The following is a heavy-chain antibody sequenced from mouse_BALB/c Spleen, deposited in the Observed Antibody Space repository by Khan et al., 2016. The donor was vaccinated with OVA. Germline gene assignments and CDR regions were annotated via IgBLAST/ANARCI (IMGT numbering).Heavy chain of an antibody. CDR1: GYSITSDYA. V-gene: IGHV3-2*02. J-gene: IGHJ2*01. Sequence: EVQLQESGPGLLKPSQSLSLTCTVTGYSITSDYAWNWIRQFPGNKLEWMVYISYSGSTTYNPSLRSRISITRDTSKNQFFLQLNSVTTEDTATYYCASGRSLLRYPDYFDYWGQGTTLTVSS. CDR2: ISYSGST. CDR3: ASGRSLLRYPDYFDY. D-gene: IGHD1-1*01.